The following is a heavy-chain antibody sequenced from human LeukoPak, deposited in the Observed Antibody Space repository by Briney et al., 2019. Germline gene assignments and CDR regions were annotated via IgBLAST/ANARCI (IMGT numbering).Heavy chain of an antibody. J-gene: IGHJ6*02. CDR3: AREGRADGSGIRHGLDA. D-gene: IGHD3-10*01. CDR2: IIPFLGAA. CDR1: GGTFRNYA. V-gene: IGHV1-69*04. Sequence: GASVKVSCKASGGTFRNYAFSWVRQAPGQGLEWMGRIIPFLGAADYAQKFQGTVTVTADKSTSTAYMEVISLRSEDTAVYYCAREGRADGSGIRHGLDAWGQGTTVTVSS.